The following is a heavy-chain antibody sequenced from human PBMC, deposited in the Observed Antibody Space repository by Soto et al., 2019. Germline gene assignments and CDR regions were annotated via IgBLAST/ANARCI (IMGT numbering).Heavy chain of an antibody. CDR1: GGTFSSYA. CDR2: IIPIFGTA. Sequence: QVQLVQSGAEVKKPGSSVKVSCKASGGTFSSYAISWVRQAPGQGLEWMGGIIPIFGTANYAQKFQGRVTITVDESTGTAYMELSSLRSEDTAVYYCAREGVRGYRSYYSDGMDVWGQGTTVTVSS. J-gene: IGHJ6*02. V-gene: IGHV1-69*12. CDR3: AREGVRGYRSYYSDGMDV. D-gene: IGHD5-12*01.